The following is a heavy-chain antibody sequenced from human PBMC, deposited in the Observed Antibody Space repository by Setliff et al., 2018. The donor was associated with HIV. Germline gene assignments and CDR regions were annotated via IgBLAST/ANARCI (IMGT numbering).Heavy chain of an antibody. Sequence: PGGSLRLSCAASGFTFDDYAMHWVRQAPGKGLEWVSGISWNSGSGDSRAYADSVKGRFTISRDNAKNSLYLQMNSLRVDDTAVYYCARDLYGVSATAFDVWGQGTMVTVSS. CDR3: ARDLYGVSATAFDV. V-gene: IGHV3-9*01. J-gene: IGHJ3*01. CDR2: ISWNSGSGDSR. CDR1: GFTFDDYA. D-gene: IGHD6-13*01.